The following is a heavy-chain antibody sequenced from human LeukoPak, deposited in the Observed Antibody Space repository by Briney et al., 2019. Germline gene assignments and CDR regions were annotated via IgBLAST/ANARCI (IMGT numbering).Heavy chain of an antibody. CDR1: GGSISSYY. V-gene: IGHV4-59*08. D-gene: IGHD3-10*01. CDR3: ARTQTDYYGSGSYYKGHYYYYGMDV. CDR2: IYYSGST. J-gene: IGHJ6*02. Sequence: SETLSLTCTVSGGSISSYYWSWIRQSPGKGLEWIGYIYYSGSTNYNPSLKSRVTISVDTSKNQFSLKLSSVTAADTAVYYCARTQTDYYGSGSYYKGHYYYYGMDVWGQGTTVTVSS.